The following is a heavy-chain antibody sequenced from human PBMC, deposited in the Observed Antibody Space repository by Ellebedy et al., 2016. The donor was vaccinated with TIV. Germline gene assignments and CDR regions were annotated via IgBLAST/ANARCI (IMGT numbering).Heavy chain of an antibody. J-gene: IGHJ6*02. CDR3: ARAPRGFFGIDV. Sequence: GESLKISCAASGFTFSDYDMHWVRQATGEGLEWVSAIGAAGDPDYPGSVKGRFTISRENAQNSLYLQMNKLRAGDTAVYYCARAPRGFFGIDVWGQGTTVTVSS. CDR1: GFTFSDYD. CDR2: IGAAGDP. V-gene: IGHV3-13*05.